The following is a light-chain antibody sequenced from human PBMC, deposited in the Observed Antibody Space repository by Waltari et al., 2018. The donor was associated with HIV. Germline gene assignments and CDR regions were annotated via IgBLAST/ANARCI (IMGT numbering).Light chain of an antibody. V-gene: IGKV3-11*01. CDR1: QSVSTY. Sequence: EIVLTQSPATLSLSPGERATLSCRASQSVSTYLAWYQHKPGQAPRLLIYDASKRASGIPTRFSGSGSGTDFTLTISSLAREDFALYYCQQRTNWLTFGGGTKVE. CDR2: DAS. CDR3: QQRTNWLT. J-gene: IGKJ4*01.